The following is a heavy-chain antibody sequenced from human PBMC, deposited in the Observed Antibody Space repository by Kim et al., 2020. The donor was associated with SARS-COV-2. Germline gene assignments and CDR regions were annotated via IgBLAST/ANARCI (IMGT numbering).Heavy chain of an antibody. Sequence: GGSLRLSCAASGFTFSSCAMSWVRQAPGKGLEWVSYISSLSYVTKYADSVKGRFIISRDNSKNTVYLQMNSLRADDTAVYFCARGVDSTGYYNWLDSWGRGARVTVS. V-gene: IGHV3-23*01. D-gene: IGHD3-9*01. CDR3: ARGVDSTGYYNWLDS. CDR1: GFTFSSCA. J-gene: IGHJ5*01. CDR2: ISSLSYVT.